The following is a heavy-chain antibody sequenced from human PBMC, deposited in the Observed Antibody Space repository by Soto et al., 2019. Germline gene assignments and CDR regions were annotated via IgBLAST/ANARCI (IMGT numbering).Heavy chain of an antibody. Sequence: EVQLVESGGGLVQPGESLRLSCAASGFTFSLSAMSWVRQAPGRGLEWVSSISGGGSSTDYAESVKGRFTISRDNSKNTVHLQMNSLRAEDTAVYYCAKGPEYDILTGCDFWGQGALVTVSS. D-gene: IGHD3-9*01. CDR2: ISGGGSST. V-gene: IGHV3-23*04. CDR3: AKGPEYDILTGCDF. CDR1: GFTFSLSA. J-gene: IGHJ4*02.